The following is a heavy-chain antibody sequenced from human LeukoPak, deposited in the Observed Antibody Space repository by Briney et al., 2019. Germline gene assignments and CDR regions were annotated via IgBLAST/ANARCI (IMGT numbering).Heavy chain of an antibody. V-gene: IGHV1-18*01. CDR3: ARDLRHYGYLDY. CDR1: GYTFNSYG. CDR2: ISAYNGNT. Sequence: ASVKVSCKASGYTFNSYGISWVRQAPGQGLEWMGWISAYNGNTNYAQKLQGRVTMTTDTSTSTAYMELRSLRSDDTAVYYCARDLRHYGYLDYWGQGTLVTVSS. J-gene: IGHJ4*02. D-gene: IGHD3-16*01.